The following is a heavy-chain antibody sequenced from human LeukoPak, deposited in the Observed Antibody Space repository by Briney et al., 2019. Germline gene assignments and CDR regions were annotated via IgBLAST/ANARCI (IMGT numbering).Heavy chain of an antibody. J-gene: IGHJ4*02. CDR2: IYYSGST. D-gene: IGHD4-23*01. CDR1: GGSISSSSYY. CDR3: ARDRTTVVTPVNLDY. V-gene: IGHV4-39*02. Sequence: SETLSLTCTVSGGSISSSSYYWGWIRQPPGKGLEWIGSIYYSGSTYYNPSLKSRVTISVDTSKNQFSLKLSSVTAADTAVYYCARDRTTVVTPVNLDYWGQGTLVTVSS.